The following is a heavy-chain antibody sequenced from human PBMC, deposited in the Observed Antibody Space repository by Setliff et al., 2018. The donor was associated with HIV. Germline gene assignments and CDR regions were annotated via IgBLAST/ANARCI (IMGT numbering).Heavy chain of an antibody. V-gene: IGHV1-3*01. CDR3: AKEGQWLVRTLSWFDP. J-gene: IGHJ5*02. D-gene: IGHD6-19*01. Sequence: ASVKVSCKASGYTFSDYYLHWVRQAPGQAIEWMGWINSYNGNTKFEQKFQGRVTIIGDTSASIAYMELRSLKSEDTAVYYCAKEGQWLVRTLSWFDPWGQGTLVTVSS. CDR2: INSYNGNT. CDR1: GYTFSDYY.